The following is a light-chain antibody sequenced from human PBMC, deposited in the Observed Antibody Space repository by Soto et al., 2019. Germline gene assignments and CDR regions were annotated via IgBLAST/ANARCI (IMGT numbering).Light chain of an antibody. J-gene: IGKJ1*01. CDR2: AAS. V-gene: IGKV1-39*01. CDR3: QQSYSTPKT. CDR1: QSISSW. Sequence: DIQMTQSPSTLSASVGDRVTITFRASQSISSWLSWYQQKPGKAPKLLIYAASTLQSGVPSRFSGSGSGTDFTLTISGLQSEDFATYYCQQSYSTPKTFGQGTKVDI.